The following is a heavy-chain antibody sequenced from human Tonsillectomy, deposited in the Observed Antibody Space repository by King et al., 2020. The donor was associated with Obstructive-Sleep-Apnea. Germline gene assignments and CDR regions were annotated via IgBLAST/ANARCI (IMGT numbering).Heavy chain of an antibody. CDR2: VYYSGST. CDR3: ARGTGWYGVDV. Sequence: QLQESGPGLVKPSETLSLTCTVSGGSIISYSWTWIRQPPGKGLEWIGHVYYSGSTNYKPSLKSRVTISADTSKNQFPLKLSSVTAADTGVYYCARGTGWYGVDVWGQGTTVTVSS. CDR1: GGSIISYS. D-gene: IGHD6-19*01. V-gene: IGHV4-59*01. J-gene: IGHJ6*02.